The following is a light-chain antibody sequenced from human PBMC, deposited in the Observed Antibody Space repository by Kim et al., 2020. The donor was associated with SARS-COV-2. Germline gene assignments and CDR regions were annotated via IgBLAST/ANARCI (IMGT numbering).Light chain of an antibody. Sequence: EIVLTQSPGTLSLSPGERATLSCRASQSVSGSKLVWYQQKPGQAPRLLIYGASSRATGIPDRFSGSGSGTDFTLTISRLEPEDVAVYYCQQYGSSPQTFGQGTKLEI. V-gene: IGKV3-20*01. CDR2: GAS. CDR3: QQYGSSPQT. J-gene: IGKJ2*01. CDR1: QSVSGSK.